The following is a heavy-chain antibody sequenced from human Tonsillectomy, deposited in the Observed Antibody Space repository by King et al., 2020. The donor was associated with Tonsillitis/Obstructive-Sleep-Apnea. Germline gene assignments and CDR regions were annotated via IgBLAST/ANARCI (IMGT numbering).Heavy chain of an antibody. D-gene: IGHD3-3*01. CDR2: INHSGST. J-gene: IGHJ5*02. CDR1: GGSFSGYY. CDR3: ARGRPFLEWLSGNWIDP. V-gene: IGHV4-34*01. Sequence: VQLQQWGAGLLKPSETLSLTCAVYGGSFSGYYWSWIRQPPGKGLEWIGEINHSGSTNYNPSLKSRVTISVDTSKNQFSLKLSSVTAADTAVYYCARGRPFLEWLSGNWIDPWGQGTLVTVSS.